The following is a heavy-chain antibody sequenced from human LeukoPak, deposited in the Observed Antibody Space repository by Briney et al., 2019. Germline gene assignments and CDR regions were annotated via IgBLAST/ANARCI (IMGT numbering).Heavy chain of an antibody. D-gene: IGHD1-1*01. CDR2: MHPNSDDT. CDR3: ARHFGTGDNFDY. J-gene: IGHJ4*02. CDR1: GGTFSSYA. Sequence: ASVKVSCKASGGTFSSYAISWVRQATGQGLEWMGWMHPNSDDTGYAQKFQGRVTMTRSTSISTAYMELSSLRPEDTAVYYCARHFGTGDNFDYWGQGTLLIVSS. V-gene: IGHV1-8*02.